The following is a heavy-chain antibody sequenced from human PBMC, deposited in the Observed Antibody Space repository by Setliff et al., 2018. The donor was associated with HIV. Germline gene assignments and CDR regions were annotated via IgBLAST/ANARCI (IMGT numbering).Heavy chain of an antibody. V-gene: IGHV3-23*01. CDR1: GFTFRNYA. J-gene: IGHJ4*02. CDR2: ISDSGGNS. D-gene: IGHD3-10*01. CDR3: AKESGSGSSYFDS. Sequence: GGFLRLSCAVAASGFTFRNYAMTWVRQAPGKGLEWVSGISDSGGNSYYADSVKGRFTISRDNSKNTLYLQMNSLRGDDTAVYYCAKESGSGSSYFDSWGQGTLVTVSS.